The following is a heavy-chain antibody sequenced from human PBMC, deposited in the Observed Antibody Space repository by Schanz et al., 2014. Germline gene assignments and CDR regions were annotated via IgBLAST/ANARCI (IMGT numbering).Heavy chain of an antibody. Sequence: EVHLVESGGGLVQPGGSLRLSCSGSGFTFSEVYMSWVRQAPGKGLEWVGRIENNANGATTDYAAPVKGRFTVSRDDSRNTLYLQMNTLRTDDTALYYCTTFNNRDALYIWGQGTMVSVSS. J-gene: IGHJ3*02. CDR2: IENNANGATT. CDR1: GFTFSEVY. CDR3: TTFNNRDALYI. V-gene: IGHV3-15*04. D-gene: IGHD1-20*01.